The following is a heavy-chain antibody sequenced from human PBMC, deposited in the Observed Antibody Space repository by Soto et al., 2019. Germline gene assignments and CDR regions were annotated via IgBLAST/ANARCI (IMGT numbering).Heavy chain of an antibody. CDR2: INPNSGGT. J-gene: IGHJ6*02. V-gene: IGHV1-2*04. CDR1: GYTFTGYY. D-gene: IGHD3-9*01. Sequence: QVQLVQSGAEVKKPGASVKVSCKASGYTFTGYYMHWVRQAPGQGLEWMGWINPNSGGTNYAQKFQGWVTMTRDPSISTAYMELSRLRSDDTAVYYCARGVRYDILTGYPLPYYYYGMDVWGQGTTVTVSS. CDR3: ARGVRYDILTGYPLPYYYYGMDV.